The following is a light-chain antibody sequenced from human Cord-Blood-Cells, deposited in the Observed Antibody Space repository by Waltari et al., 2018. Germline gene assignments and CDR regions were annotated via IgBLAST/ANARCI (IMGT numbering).Light chain of an antibody. Sequence: DIQLTQSPSFLSASVGDRVTLTCRASQGISSYLAWYQQNPGQAPKLLMHAASTLQSGVPAMFSGSRDGTDCTLAISSLQPEDCATYCCQQRSSDPFSFVPGGKVDI. CDR1: QGISSY. CDR2: AAS. V-gene: IGKV1-9*01. CDR3: QQRSSDPFS. J-gene: IGKJ3*01.